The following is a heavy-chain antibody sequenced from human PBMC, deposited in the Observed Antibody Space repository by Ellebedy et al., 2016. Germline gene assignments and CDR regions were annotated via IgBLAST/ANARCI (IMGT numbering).Heavy chain of an antibody. CDR1: GFTFSSYW. D-gene: IGHD6-13*01. Sequence: GESLKISXAASGFTFSSYWMHWVCQAPGKGLQWVAVIFYDGANQYYADSVKGRFTISRDNSKNTVYLQMNSLRPDDTAVYYCAKVLGTSSWFASDIWGQGTMVTVSS. CDR2: IFYDGANQ. CDR3: AKVLGTSSWFASDI. V-gene: IGHV3-30*18. J-gene: IGHJ3*02.